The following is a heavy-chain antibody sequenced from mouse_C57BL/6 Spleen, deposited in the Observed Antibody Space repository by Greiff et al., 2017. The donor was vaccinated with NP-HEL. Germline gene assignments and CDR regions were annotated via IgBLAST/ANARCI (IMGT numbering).Heavy chain of an antibody. Sequence: QVQLQQPGAELVKPGASVKLSCKASGYTFTSSWMHWVKQRPGRGLEWIGRIDPSSGGTKYNEKFKSKATLTADKPSSTAYMQLSSLTSEDSAVYEGATYYCGSVGYFDVWGTGTTVTVSS. CDR2: IDPSSGGT. CDR3: ATYYCGSVGYFDV. V-gene: IGHV1-72*01. D-gene: IGHD1-1*01. J-gene: IGHJ1*03. CDR1: GYTFTSSW.